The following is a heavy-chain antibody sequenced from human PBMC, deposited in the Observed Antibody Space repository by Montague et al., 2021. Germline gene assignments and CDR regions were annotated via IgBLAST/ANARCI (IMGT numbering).Heavy chain of an antibody. J-gene: IGHJ4*02. CDR3: ARKGTNWDY. Sequence: SETLSLTCTVSGDSINFYYWSWIRQPPGKGLEWIGYVYNTGTTNYNPSLKSRVTISVDTSRNQFFLNVNSVTAADTAVYYCARKGTNWDYWGQGTLVTVSS. CDR1: GDSINFYY. CDR2: VYNTGTT. V-gene: IGHV4-59*01. D-gene: IGHD2-8*01.